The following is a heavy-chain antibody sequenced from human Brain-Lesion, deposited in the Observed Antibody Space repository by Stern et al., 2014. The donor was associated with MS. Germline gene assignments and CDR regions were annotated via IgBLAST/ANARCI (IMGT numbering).Heavy chain of an antibody. Sequence: VQLVESGGGLVQPGGSLRLSCAASGFTVSNYYMSWVRQAPGKGLEWVSIIYTSGKTYYADSVRGRFVISRDKSKSTLYLQMDSLRPEDTAVYYCARDRVTTVTTYYFDSWGQGTRVTVS. D-gene: IGHD4-17*01. J-gene: IGHJ4*02. CDR1: GFTVSNYY. V-gene: IGHV3-66*02. CDR2: IYTSGKT. CDR3: ARDRVTTVTTYYFDS.